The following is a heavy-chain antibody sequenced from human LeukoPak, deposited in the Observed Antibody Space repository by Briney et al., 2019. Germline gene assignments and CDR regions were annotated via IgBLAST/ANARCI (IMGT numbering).Heavy chain of an antibody. CDR1: GFTVSSNY. CDR2: IYSGGST. Sequence: GGSLRLSCAASGFTVSSNYMSWVRQAPGKGLERVSVIYSGGSTYYADSVKGRFTISRDNSKNTLYLQINSLRAEDTAVYYCARDSGLLWFGEFDFYGMDVWGQGTTVTVSS. CDR3: ARDSGLLWFGEFDFYGMDV. D-gene: IGHD3-10*01. V-gene: IGHV3-66*01. J-gene: IGHJ6*02.